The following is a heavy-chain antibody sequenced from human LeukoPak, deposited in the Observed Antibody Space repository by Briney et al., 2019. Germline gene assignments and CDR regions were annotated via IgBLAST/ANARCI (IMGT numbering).Heavy chain of an antibody. Sequence: SETLSLTCTVSGGSISKQYWTWVRQSAGKGLEWIGRIYGDGTTYNPSLRSRVTISVDTSKNQFSLKLSSVTAADTAVYYCARVSSGHYYYYYMDVWGKGTTVTVSS. CDR1: GGSISKQY. V-gene: IGHV4-4*07. CDR2: IYGDGTT. J-gene: IGHJ6*03. CDR3: ARVSSGHYYYYYMDV. D-gene: IGHD6-19*01.